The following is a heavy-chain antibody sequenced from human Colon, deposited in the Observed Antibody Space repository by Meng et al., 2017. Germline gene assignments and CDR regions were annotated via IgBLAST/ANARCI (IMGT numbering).Heavy chain of an antibody. J-gene: IGHJ4*02. V-gene: IGHV4-38-2*01. CDR2: IYHSGST. CDR1: GFSISSSLY. D-gene: IGHD2-2*01. CDR3: ARVSSSDWYGFGFDY. Sequence: SETLSLTCGVSGFSISSSLYWGWIRQPPGEGLEWIGSIYHSGSTYYNPSLKSRVTISVDTSKTQFSLKLTSVTAADTAVYYCARVSSSDWYGFGFDYWGQGILVTVSS.